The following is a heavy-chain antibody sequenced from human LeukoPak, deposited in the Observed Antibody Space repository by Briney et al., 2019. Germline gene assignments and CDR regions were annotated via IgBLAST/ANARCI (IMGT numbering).Heavy chain of an antibody. Sequence: ETLPLTCTVSGGSISSYSWTWIRQPPGKGLEWIGSIYYSGSTNYNPSLKSRVTISVDTSKNQFSLKLSSVTAADTAVYYCVRDRVLGAFDIWGQGTMVTVSS. CDR1: GGSISSYS. D-gene: IGHD3-16*01. CDR3: VRDRVLGAFDI. J-gene: IGHJ3*02. V-gene: IGHV4-59*01. CDR2: IYYSGST.